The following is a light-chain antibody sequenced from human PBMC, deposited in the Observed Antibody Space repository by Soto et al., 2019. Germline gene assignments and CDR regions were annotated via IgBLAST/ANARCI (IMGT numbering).Light chain of an antibody. CDR3: HKSLNTPPLT. CDR1: QSISTY. CDR2: GAS. Sequence: DIQMTQSPSSLSASIGDRITITCRASQSISTYLNWYQQKPGKAPRLLIYGASTLLNGVPSRFSGSGSATDYTLTISSLQTEDFGTYSCHKSLNTPPLTFGGRIKVEMK. V-gene: IGKV1-39*01. J-gene: IGKJ4*01.